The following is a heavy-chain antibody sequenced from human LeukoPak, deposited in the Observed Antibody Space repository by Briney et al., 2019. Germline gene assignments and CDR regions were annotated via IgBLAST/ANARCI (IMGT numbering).Heavy chain of an antibody. D-gene: IGHD6-13*01. Sequence: PSETLSLTCAVYGGSFSGYYWSWIRQPPGKGLEWIGEINHSGSTNYNPSLKSRATISVDTSKNQFSLKLSSVTAADTAVYYCASSVRGHSSSWPHWGQGTLVTVSS. V-gene: IGHV4-34*01. CDR2: INHSGST. J-gene: IGHJ1*01. CDR3: ASSVRGHSSSWPH. CDR1: GGSFSGYY.